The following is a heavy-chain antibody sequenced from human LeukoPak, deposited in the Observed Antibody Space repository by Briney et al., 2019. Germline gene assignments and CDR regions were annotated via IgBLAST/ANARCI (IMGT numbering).Heavy chain of an antibody. CDR3: ARQREGTTVTNFDY. CDR2: IYPGDSET. J-gene: IGHJ4*02. Sequence: GESLKISCKGSGYSFTSYWIGWVRPMPGKGLEWMGIIYPGDSETRYSPAFQGQVTISADKSISTAYLQWSSLKASNTAMYFCARQREGTTVTNFDYWGQGTLVTVSS. CDR1: GYSFTSYW. V-gene: IGHV5-51*01. D-gene: IGHD4-17*01.